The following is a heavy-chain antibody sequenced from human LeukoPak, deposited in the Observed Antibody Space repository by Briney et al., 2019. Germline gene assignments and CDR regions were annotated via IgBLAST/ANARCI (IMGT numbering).Heavy chain of an antibody. V-gene: IGHV3-23*01. CDR2: FGGSGGST. CDR1: GFTFSSYA. J-gene: IGHJ4*02. D-gene: IGHD6-6*01. CDR3: VKDRVWSAARLSLGVGY. Sequence: GGSLRLSCAASGFTFSSYAMSWFRQAPGKGLEWVSAFGGSGGSTYYADSVKGRFTISRDNSKNTLYLQMNSLRAEDTAVYYCVKDRVWSAARLSLGVGYWGQGTLVTVSS.